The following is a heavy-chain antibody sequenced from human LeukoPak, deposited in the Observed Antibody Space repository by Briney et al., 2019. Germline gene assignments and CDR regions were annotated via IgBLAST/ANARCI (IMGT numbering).Heavy chain of an antibody. J-gene: IGHJ6*02. D-gene: IGHD3-10*01. CDR3: ARDFVLWFGELLIFRTYGMDV. Sequence: RASVKVSCKASGYTFTSYGISWVRQAPGQGLEWMGWISAYNGNTNYAQKLQGRVTMTTDTSTSTAYMELRSLRSDDTAVYYCARDFVLWFGELLIFRTYGMDVWGQGTTVTVSS. CDR1: GYTFTSYG. V-gene: IGHV1-18*01. CDR2: ISAYNGNT.